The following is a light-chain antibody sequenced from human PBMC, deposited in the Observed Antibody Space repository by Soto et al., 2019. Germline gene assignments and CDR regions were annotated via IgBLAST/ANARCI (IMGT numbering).Light chain of an antibody. CDR3: QQTNTFLPLT. V-gene: IGKV1-12*01. J-gene: IGKJ4*01. CDR2: SAY. Sequence: DIPMTQSPSSVSASVGERVTITCRASQGISNWLAWYQQQPGKAPKLLISSAYTLQSGVPSRFSGGGSGTHFTLIISSLQPEDFATYYCQQTNTFLPLTFGGGTKVEIK. CDR1: QGISNW.